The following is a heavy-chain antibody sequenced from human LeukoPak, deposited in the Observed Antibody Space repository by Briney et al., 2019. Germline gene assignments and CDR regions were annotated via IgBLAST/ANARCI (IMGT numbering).Heavy chain of an antibody. CDR2: MNPNSGNT. D-gene: IGHD3-22*01. Sequence: ASVKVSCKASGYTFTSYDINWVRQATGQGLEWMGWMNPNSGNTGYAQKFQGRVTMTRNTSISTAYMELSSLRSEDTAVYYCARSRGYDSSGYYYYYYYMDVWGKGTTVTISS. V-gene: IGHV1-8*01. CDR3: ARSRGYDSSGYYYYYYYMDV. J-gene: IGHJ6*03. CDR1: GYTFTSYD.